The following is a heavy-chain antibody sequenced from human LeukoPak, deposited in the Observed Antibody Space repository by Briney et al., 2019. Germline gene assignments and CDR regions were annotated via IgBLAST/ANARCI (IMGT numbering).Heavy chain of an antibody. J-gene: IGHJ6*03. CDR2: INPNSGGT. CDR1: GYTFTVYY. V-gene: IGHV1-2*02. Sequence: ASVKVSCKASGYTFTVYYKHWVRQAPGQGLEWMGWINPNSGGTNYAQKFQGRVTMTRDTSISTAYMELSRLRSDDTAVYYCARDHNWNYASDYYMDVWGKGTTVTVSS. D-gene: IGHD1-7*01. CDR3: ARDHNWNYASDYYMDV.